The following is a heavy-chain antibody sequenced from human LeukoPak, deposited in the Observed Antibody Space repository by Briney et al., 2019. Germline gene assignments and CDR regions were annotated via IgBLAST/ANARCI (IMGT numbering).Heavy chain of an antibody. CDR3: ARDLRDGDYYFDY. V-gene: IGHV1-2*02. CDR2: INPNSGGT. D-gene: IGHD4-17*01. Sequence: GASVKVSCKASGYTFTGYYMHWVRQAPGQGLEWMGWINPNSGGTNYAQKFQGRVTMTGDTSISTAYMELSRLRSDDTAVYYCARDLRDGDYYFDYWGQGTLVTVSS. J-gene: IGHJ4*02. CDR1: GYTFTGYY.